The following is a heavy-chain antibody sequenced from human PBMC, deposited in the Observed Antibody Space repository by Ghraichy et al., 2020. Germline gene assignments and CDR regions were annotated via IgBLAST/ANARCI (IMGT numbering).Heavy chain of an antibody. V-gene: IGHV4-31*03. CDR2: IYYSGNT. J-gene: IGHJ6*02. D-gene: IGHD3-3*01. CDR3: ARRSGYIVGGMDV. CDR1: GGSISSGGYY. Sequence: SETLSLTCTVSGGSISSGGYYWSWIRQHPGKGLEWIGYIYYSGNTYYNLSLKSRVTISVDTSKNQFSLKLSSVTAADTAVYYCARRSGYIVGGMDVWGQGTTVTVSS.